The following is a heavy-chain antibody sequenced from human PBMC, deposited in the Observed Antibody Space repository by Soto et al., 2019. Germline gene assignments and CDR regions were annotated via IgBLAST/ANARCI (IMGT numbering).Heavy chain of an antibody. D-gene: IGHD3-16*01. Sequence: SGPTLVNPTQTLTLTCTFSGFSLSTSGMCVSWIRQPPGKALEWLARIDWDDDKYYSTSLKTRLTISKDTSKNQVVLTMTNMDPVDTATYYCARILGPGRSPLLRWSWFDPWGQGTLVTVSS. CDR1: GFSLSTSGMC. CDR2: IDWDDDK. V-gene: IGHV2-70*11. CDR3: ARILGPGRSPLLRWSWFDP. J-gene: IGHJ5*02.